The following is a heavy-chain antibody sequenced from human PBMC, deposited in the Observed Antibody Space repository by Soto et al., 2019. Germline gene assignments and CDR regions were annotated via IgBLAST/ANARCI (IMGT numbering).Heavy chain of an antibody. V-gene: IGHV4-38-2*01. CDR2: IDHRGST. D-gene: IGHD2-2*02. CDR3: ARACYTSSHSSWFDS. CDR1: GDSISSGDY. J-gene: IGHJ5*01. Sequence: TLSVTWAYSGDSISSGDYWVWSRQPPGKGLGWIGSIDHRGSTYYNPSLKSRVTISVDTSKNQSSLKLSTVTAADTAVYYCARACYTSSHSSWFDSWGQGTLVTVSS.